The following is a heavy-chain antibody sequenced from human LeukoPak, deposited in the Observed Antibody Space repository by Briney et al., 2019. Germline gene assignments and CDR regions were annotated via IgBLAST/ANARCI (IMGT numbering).Heavy chain of an antibody. CDR2: IYYSGST. D-gene: IGHD3-10*01. J-gene: IGHJ5*02. CDR3: ARAGRFGELFGNWFDP. Sequence: SETLSLTCTVSGGSISSGDYYWSWIRQPPGKGLEWIGYIYYSGSTYYNPSLKSRVTISVDTSKNQFSLKLSSVTAADTAVYYCARAGRFGELFGNWFDPWGQGTLVTVSS. V-gene: IGHV4-30-4*01. CDR1: GGSISSGDYY.